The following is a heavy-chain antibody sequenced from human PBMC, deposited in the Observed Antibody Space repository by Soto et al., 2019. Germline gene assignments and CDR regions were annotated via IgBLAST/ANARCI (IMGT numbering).Heavy chain of an antibody. CDR1: GFTFSSYV. CDR3: ARGGALTTATPYFFDY. J-gene: IGHJ4*02. CDR2: ISSSGGNT. D-gene: IGHD4-17*01. Sequence: GGSLRLSCAASGFTFSSYVMSWVRQAPGKGLEWVSSISSSGGNTYYADSVKGQFTISRDNSKNTLYLQMNSLRAEDTAVYYCARGGALTTATPYFFDYWGQRSLVTVSS. V-gene: IGHV3-23*01.